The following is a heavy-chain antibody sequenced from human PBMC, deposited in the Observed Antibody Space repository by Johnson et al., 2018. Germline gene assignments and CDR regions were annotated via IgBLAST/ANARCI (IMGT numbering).Heavy chain of an antibody. Sequence: QVQLQESGPGLVKPSETLSLTCAVSGGSINTSGYYWSWIRQPPGKGLEWIGYIYYSGSTNYNPSLKSRSTISLDTSKNLFSLKLSSVTAADTAVYYCGRVDDYVRAFDIWGQGTMVTVSS. CDR1: GGSINTSGYY. CDR2: IYYSGST. J-gene: IGHJ3*02. D-gene: IGHD4-17*01. V-gene: IGHV4-61*08. CDR3: GRVDDYVRAFDI.